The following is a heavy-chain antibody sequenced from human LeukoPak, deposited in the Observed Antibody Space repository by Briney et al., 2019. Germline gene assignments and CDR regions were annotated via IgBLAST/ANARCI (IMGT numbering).Heavy chain of an antibody. CDR3: ARGPVQWLVPSNWFDP. J-gene: IGHJ5*02. CDR2: IYKTGST. Sequence: SETLSLTCTVSGGSISSTTYYWAWIRQPPGKGLEWIGSIYKTGSTNYSPSLRSRVFISVDTSNNQFSLNLNSVTAADTAVYYCARGPVQWLVPSNWFDPWGQGTLVTVSS. CDR1: GGSISSTTYY. D-gene: IGHD6-19*01. V-gene: IGHV4-39*02.